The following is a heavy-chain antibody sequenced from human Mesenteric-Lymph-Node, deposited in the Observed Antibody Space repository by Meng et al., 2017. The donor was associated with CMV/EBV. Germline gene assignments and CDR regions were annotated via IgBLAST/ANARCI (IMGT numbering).Heavy chain of an antibody. CDR3: ARDWKPEGGWFLFYNSYYGMDV. V-gene: IGHV3-74*01. D-gene: IGHD6-19*01. J-gene: IGHJ6*02. CDR2: INTVGSST. CDR1: GFTFSSYW. Sequence: GGSLRLSCAASGFTFSSYWMHWVRQAPGKGLMWVSRINTVGSSTRFAGSVKGRFTISRDNAKKTLYLHMNSLRAEDTAVYFCARDWKPEGGWFLFYNSYYGMDVWGQGTTVTVSS.